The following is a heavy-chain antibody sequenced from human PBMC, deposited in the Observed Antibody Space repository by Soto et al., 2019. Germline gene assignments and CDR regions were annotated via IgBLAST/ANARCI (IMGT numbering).Heavy chain of an antibody. V-gene: IGHV1-18*01. CDR3: ARGGGRHLRPLVT. CDR1: DSVFVTSV. CDR2: ISANDGGT. Sequence: QALLEQSGPEVKKPGDSVRISCWLYDSVFVTSVITWLRQASGQVLEWMGWISANDGGTVSAMKFTDRFVMSTDSMRNMAYLHFWDVTFDVSAVYFCARGGGRHLRPLVTWGHGTPVTVYS. J-gene: IGHJ4*01. D-gene: IGHD6-13*01.